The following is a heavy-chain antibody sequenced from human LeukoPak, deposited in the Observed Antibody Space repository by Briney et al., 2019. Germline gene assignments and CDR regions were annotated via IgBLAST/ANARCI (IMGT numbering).Heavy chain of an antibody. CDR3: ARESTYSYAYALDY. CDR2: MKQDGSEI. V-gene: IGHV3-7*01. D-gene: IGHD5-18*01. CDR1: GFTFSSYW. Sequence: GGSLILSCAASGFTFSSYWMSWVRQAPGKGLEWVANMKQDGSEIYYVDSVKGRFTISRDNAENSLYLQMNSLRAEDTAVYYCARESTYSYAYALDYWGQGTLVTVSS. J-gene: IGHJ4*02.